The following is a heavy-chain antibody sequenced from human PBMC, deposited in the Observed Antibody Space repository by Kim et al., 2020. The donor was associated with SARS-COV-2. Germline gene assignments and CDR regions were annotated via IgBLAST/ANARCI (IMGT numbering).Heavy chain of an antibody. Sequence: GGSLRLSCAASGFTFSSYALHWVRQAPGKGLEWVAVISSDGNTRYNTESVKGRFTISRDNSKNTLYLQMNSLRPDDTAVYFCARDPHSGKYDIDYWGQGTLVTVSS. CDR1: GFTFSSYA. CDR3: ARDPHSGKYDIDY. CDR2: ISSDGNTR. V-gene: IGHV3-30-3*01. J-gene: IGHJ4*02. D-gene: IGHD1-26*01.